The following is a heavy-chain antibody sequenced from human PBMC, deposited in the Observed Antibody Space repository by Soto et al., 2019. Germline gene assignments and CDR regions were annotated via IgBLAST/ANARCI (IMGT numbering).Heavy chain of an antibody. V-gene: IGHV3-74*01. D-gene: IGHD4-4*01. CDR2: INTDGSST. J-gene: IGHJ4*02. CDR3: ARSNYGGLDH. CDR1: GFTFSNYW. Sequence: GGSLRLSRAASGFTFSNYWMHWVRQAPGKGLVWVSRINTDGSSTSYAGSVKGRFTISRDNAKNTLYLQMNSLRAEDTAVYYCARSNYGGLDHWGQGTLVTVSS.